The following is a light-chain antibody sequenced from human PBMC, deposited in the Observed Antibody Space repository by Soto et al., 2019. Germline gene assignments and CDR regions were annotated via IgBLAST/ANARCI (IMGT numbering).Light chain of an antibody. J-gene: IGKJ1*01. CDR2: KAS. CDR1: QTINNW. V-gene: IGKV1-5*03. Sequence: DIQMTQSPSTLSAYVGDRVTITCRASQTINNWLAWYQQKPGKAPKLLIYKASSLEGGVSSRFSGSASGTEFTLIISSLQPDDFATFYCQQYHNYPWTFGQGTKVDIK. CDR3: QQYHNYPWT.